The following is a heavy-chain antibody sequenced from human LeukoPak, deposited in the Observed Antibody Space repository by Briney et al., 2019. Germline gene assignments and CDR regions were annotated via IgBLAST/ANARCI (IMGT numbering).Heavy chain of an antibody. CDR1: GFTISSNY. CDR3: ARGYSSSWYGTGYYYYGMDV. V-gene: IGHV3-53*01. J-gene: IGHJ6*02. Sequence: PGGSLRLSCAASGFTISSNYMSWVRQAPGKGLEWVSVIYSGGSTYYADSVKGQFTISRDNSKNTLYLQMNSLRAEDTAVYYCARGYSSSWYGTGYYYYGMDVWGQGTTVTVSS. D-gene: IGHD6-13*01. CDR2: IYSGGST.